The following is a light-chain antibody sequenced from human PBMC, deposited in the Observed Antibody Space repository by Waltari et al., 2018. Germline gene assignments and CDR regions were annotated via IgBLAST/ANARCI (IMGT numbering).Light chain of an antibody. CDR1: PTVGKA. J-gene: IGKJ1*01. Sequence: EIVLTQSPGTLSLSPGETATLSCRASPTVGKALTWYQQKPGQAPRLLIYDTSRRAPGIPDRFSGSVFGTDFSLTISRLEPEDFAVYYCQKYDRLPATFGQGTKVEIK. CDR2: DTS. CDR3: QKYDRLPAT. V-gene: IGKV3-20*01.